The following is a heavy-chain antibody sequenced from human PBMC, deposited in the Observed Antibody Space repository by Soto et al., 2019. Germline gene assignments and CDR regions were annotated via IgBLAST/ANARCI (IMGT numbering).Heavy chain of an antibody. Sequence: EVQLVQSGAEVKRPGESLKISCKGSGYNFARNWIGWVRQMPGKGLEWMGNIYPSDSETRLSPSLRGQVTISADTSISTVFLQWSSLKASDSAVYYCAKPLGPGAFEIWGQGTMVTVTS. CDR3: AKPLGPGAFEI. CDR1: GYNFARNW. CDR2: IYPSDSET. J-gene: IGHJ3*02. V-gene: IGHV5-51*01.